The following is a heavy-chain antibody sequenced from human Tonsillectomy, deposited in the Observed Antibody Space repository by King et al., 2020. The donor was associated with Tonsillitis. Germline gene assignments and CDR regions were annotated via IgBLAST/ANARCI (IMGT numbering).Heavy chain of an antibody. CDR3: AKVLWDSSGLGY. Sequence: QVQLVESGGGVVQPGRSLRLSCAASGFTFSSYGMHWVRQAPGKRLEWVAXISYDGXNKYYADSVKGRFTISRDNSKNTLYLQMNSLRAEDTAVYYCAKVLWDSSGLGYWGQGTLVTVSS. V-gene: IGHV3-30*18. CDR2: ISYDGXNK. J-gene: IGHJ4*02. CDR1: GFTFSSYG. D-gene: IGHD6-19*01.